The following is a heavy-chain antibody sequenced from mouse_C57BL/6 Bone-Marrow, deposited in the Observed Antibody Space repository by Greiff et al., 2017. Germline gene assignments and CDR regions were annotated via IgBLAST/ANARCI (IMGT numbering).Heavy chain of an antibody. Sequence: QVQLQQSGAELMKPGASVKLSCKATGYTFTGYWIEWVKQRPGHGLEWIGEILPGSGSTNYNEKFKGKATFTADTSSNTAYMQLSSLTTEDSAIYYCASFYYGTCFYYYAMDYWGQGTSVTVSS. CDR3: ASFYYGTCFYYYAMDY. CDR2: ILPGSGST. D-gene: IGHD2-1*01. CDR1: GYTFTGYW. V-gene: IGHV1-9*01. J-gene: IGHJ4*01.